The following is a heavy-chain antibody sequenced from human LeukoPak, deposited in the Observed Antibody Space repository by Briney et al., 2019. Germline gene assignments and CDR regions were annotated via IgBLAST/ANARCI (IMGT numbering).Heavy chain of an antibody. CDR3: ARDVSNP. Sequence: PSETLPLTCTVSGGSISSGSYYWGWIRQPPGKGLEWIGSIYYSGSTYYNPSLKSRVTISLDTSKNQFSLRLSSVTAADTAVYFCARDVSNPWGQGTMVTVSS. J-gene: IGHJ3*01. D-gene: IGHD3-16*01. CDR2: IYYSGST. CDR1: GGSISSGSYY. V-gene: IGHV4-39*01.